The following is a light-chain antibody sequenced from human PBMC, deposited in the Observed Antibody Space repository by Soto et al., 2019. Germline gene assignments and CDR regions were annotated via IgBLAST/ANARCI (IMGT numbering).Light chain of an antibody. J-gene: IGKJ1*01. V-gene: IGKV3-20*01. CDR3: QQYGSPGA. CDR1: QSVSSSY. CDR2: GAS. Sequence: EIVLTQSPGTLSLSPGERATLSCRASQSVSSSYLAWYQQKPGQAPRLLIYGASSRATGIPDRFSGSGSGTDFTLTISRLEPEDFAVYYCQQYGSPGAFGPGTKVEIK.